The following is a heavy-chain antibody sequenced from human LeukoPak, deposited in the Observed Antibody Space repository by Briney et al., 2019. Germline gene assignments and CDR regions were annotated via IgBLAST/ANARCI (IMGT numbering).Heavy chain of an antibody. J-gene: IGHJ6*02. D-gene: IGHD3-10*01. CDR3: AKDTKYYYGSGSQDYYYGMDV. CDR1: GFTFSGYG. Sequence: GGSLRLSCAASGFTFSGYGMHWVRQAPGKGLEWVAVISYDGSNKYYADSVKGRFTISRDNSKNTLYLQMNSLRAEDTAVYYCAKDTKYYYGSGSQDYYYGMDVWGQGTTVTVSS. V-gene: IGHV3-30*18. CDR2: ISYDGSNK.